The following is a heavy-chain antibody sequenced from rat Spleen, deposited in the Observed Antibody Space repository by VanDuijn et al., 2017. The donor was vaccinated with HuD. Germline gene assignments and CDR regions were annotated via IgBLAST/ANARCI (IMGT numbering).Heavy chain of an antibody. CDR3: TRDDNNYVGVMDA. D-gene: IGHD1-10*01. CDR2: ISTSGGST. J-gene: IGHJ4*01. CDR1: GFSFSNYD. Sequence: EVQLVESGGDLVQPGRSLKLSCAASGFSFSNYDMAWVRQAPTKGLEWVASISTSGGSTYYPDSVKGRFTISRDNAKSTLYLQMNSLRSEDTATYYCTRDDNNYVGVMDAWGQGASVTVSS. V-gene: IGHV5-27*01.